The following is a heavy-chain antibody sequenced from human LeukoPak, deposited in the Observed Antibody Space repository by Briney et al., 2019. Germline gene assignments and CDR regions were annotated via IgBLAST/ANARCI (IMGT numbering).Heavy chain of an antibody. Sequence: GGSLRLSCAASGFTFSSYSMSWVRQAPGKGLEWVSAISGSGGSTYYADSVKGRFTISRDNAKNTLYLQMNSLRAEDTAVYYCAKDEAGAFDIWGQGTMVTVSS. CDR1: GFTFSSYS. D-gene: IGHD6-25*01. CDR3: AKDEAGAFDI. V-gene: IGHV3-23*01. J-gene: IGHJ3*02. CDR2: ISGSGGST.